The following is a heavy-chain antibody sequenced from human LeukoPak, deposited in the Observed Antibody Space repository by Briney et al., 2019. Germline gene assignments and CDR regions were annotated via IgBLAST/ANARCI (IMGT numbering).Heavy chain of an antibody. Sequence: SSETLSLTCAVYGGSFSSYYWGWIRQPPGKGLEWIGSIYYSGSTYYNPSLKSRVTISVDTSKNQFSLKLSSVTAADTAVYYCARPLLWFGELFSADYMDVWGKGATVTISS. CDR2: IYYSGST. V-gene: IGHV4-39*01. J-gene: IGHJ6*03. CDR1: GGSFSSYY. D-gene: IGHD3-10*01. CDR3: ARPLLWFGELFSADYMDV.